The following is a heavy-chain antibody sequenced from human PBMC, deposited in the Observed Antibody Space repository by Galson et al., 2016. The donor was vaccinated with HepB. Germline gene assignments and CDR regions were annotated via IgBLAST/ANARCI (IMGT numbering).Heavy chain of an antibody. J-gene: IGHJ4*02. V-gene: IGHV4-59*01. CDR1: GGSISGYF. Sequence: LSLTCTVSGGSISGYFWSWIRQPPGKGLEWIGYIYYSGSTSYNPSLKSRVTISVDTSKNQFSLKLSSVTAVDTAVYYCARDPRAPPRFDYWGQGTLVTVSS. CDR3: ARDPRAPPRFDY. CDR2: IYYSGST.